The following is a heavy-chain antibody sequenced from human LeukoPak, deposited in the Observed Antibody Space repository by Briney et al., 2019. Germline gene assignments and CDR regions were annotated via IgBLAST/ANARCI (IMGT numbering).Heavy chain of an antibody. D-gene: IGHD3-10*01. CDR3: AKVGYYYGSGSYCLDY. J-gene: IGHJ4*02. CDR1: GFAFSDYV. Sequence: GGSLRLSCAASGFAFSDYVMNWVRQAPGKGLEWVSAISASGGSTYYANSVKGRFTISRDNSKNTLHLQMNSLRADDTAVYYCAKVGYYYGSGSYCLDYWGQGTLVTVSS. V-gene: IGHV3-23*01. CDR2: ISASGGST.